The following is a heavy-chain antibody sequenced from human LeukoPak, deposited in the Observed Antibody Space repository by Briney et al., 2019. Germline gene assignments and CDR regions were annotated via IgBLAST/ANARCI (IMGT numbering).Heavy chain of an antibody. CDR1: GFTVSSNY. CDR2: IYSGGST. CDR3: ARERADIVVVPAAMDYYYYYYMDV. J-gene: IGHJ6*03. D-gene: IGHD2-2*01. V-gene: IGHV3-66*02. Sequence: PGGSLRLSCAASGFTVSSNYMSWVRQAPGKGLGWVSVIYSGGSTYYADSVKGRFTISRDNSKNTLYLQMNSLRAEDTAVYYCARERADIVVVPAAMDYYYYYYMDVWGKGTTVTVSS.